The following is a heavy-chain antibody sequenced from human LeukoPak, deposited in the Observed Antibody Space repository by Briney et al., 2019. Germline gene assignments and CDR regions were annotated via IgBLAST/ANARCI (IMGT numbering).Heavy chain of an antibody. V-gene: IGHV1-2*02. Sequence: GASVKVSCKASGYTFTSYAMHWVRQAPGQGLEWMGWINPNSGGTNYAQKFQGRVTMTRDTSISTAYMELSRLRSDDTAVYYCARAIAARREDYWGQGTLVTASS. CDR1: GYTFTSYA. J-gene: IGHJ4*02. CDR2: INPNSGGT. D-gene: IGHD6-6*01. CDR3: ARAIAARREDY.